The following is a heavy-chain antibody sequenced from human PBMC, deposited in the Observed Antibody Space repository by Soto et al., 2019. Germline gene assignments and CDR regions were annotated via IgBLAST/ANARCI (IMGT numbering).Heavy chain of an antibody. J-gene: IGHJ4*02. CDR1: GYTFTSYA. CDR3: ARTYYDFVTGYSPNTFGY. Sequence: ASVKVSCKASGYTFTSYAIHWVRQAPGQRLEWMGWINAGNDNTKYSQKFQGRVTITRDTSASTAYMELNSLRSEDTAVYYCARTYYDFVTGYSPNTFGYSYQGXLVTVYS. D-gene: IGHD3-9*01. V-gene: IGHV1-3*01. CDR2: INAGNDNT.